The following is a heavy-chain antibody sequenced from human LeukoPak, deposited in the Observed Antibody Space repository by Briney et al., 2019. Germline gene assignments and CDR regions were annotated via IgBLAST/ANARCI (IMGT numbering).Heavy chain of an antibody. J-gene: IGHJ4*02. V-gene: IGHV3-21*01. D-gene: IGHD5-18*01. CDR3: AREQDLRGYSYGDFDY. CDR1: GFTFCSYS. Sequence: GGSLRLSCAAPGFTFCSYSMNWVRQAPGKGLEWVSSISSSSSYIYYADSVKGRFTISRDNAKNSLYLQMNSLRAEDTAVYYCAREQDLRGYSYGDFDYWGQGTLVTVSS. CDR2: ISSSSSYI.